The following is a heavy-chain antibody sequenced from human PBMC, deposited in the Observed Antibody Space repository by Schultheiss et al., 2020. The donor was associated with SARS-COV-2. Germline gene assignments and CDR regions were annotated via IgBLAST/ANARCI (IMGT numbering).Heavy chain of an antibody. J-gene: IGHJ4*02. V-gene: IGHV3-23*01. CDR1: GFTFGDYA. CDR2: ITSGGLHT. CDR3: ARPWAS. Sequence: GESLKISCITSGFTFGDYAMSWFRQAPGKGLEWVPFITSGGLHTYHADSVKGRFTISRDNSKNTLFLQMNSLRTEDTAVYYCARPWASWGQGTLVTVSS.